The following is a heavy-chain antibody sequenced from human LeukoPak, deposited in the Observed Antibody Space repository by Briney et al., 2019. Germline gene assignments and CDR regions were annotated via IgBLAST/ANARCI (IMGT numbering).Heavy chain of an antibody. Sequence: SETLSLTCTVSGGSITSFYWSWVRQPPGKGLEWIGYIYYSGSTHYNPSLKSRVTISVDTSKNQFSLKLSSVTAADTAVYYCAGMGSSWSRFDYWGQGTLVTVSS. CDR1: GGSITSFY. V-gene: IGHV4-59*01. CDR3: AGMGSSWSRFDY. D-gene: IGHD6-13*01. J-gene: IGHJ4*02. CDR2: IYYSGST.